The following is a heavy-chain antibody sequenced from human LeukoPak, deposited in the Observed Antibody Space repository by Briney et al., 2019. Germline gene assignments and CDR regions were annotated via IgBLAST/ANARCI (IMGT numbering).Heavy chain of an antibody. CDR2: INHSGST. Sequence: PSETLPLTCAVYGGSFSGYYWSWIRQPPGKGLEWIGEINHSGSTNYNPSLKSRVTISVDTSKNQFSLKLSSVTAADTAVYYCARGQIIDYWGQGTLVTVSS. J-gene: IGHJ4*02. CDR1: GGSFSGYY. V-gene: IGHV4-34*01. CDR3: ARGQIIDY. D-gene: IGHD5-24*01.